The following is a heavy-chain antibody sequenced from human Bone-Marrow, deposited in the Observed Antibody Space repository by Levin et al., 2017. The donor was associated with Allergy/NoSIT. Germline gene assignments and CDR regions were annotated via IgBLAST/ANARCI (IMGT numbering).Heavy chain of an antibody. CDR3: AATGTTSDY. Sequence: GESLKISCAASGFTFSSYAMHWVRQAPGKGLEWVAVISYDGSNKYYADSVKGRFTISRDNSKNTLYLQMNSLRAEDTAVYYCAATGTTSDYWGQGTLVTVSS. J-gene: IGHJ4*02. D-gene: IGHD1-7*01. CDR1: GFTFSSYA. V-gene: IGHV3-30*04. CDR2: ISYDGSNK.